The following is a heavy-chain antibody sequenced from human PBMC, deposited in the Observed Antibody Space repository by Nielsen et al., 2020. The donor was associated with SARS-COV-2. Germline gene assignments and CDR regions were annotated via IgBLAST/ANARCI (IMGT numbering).Heavy chain of an antibody. V-gene: IGHV3-23*01. CDR1: GFTFSSYA. CDR3: AKFHIIAAAYYYYGMDA. CDR2: ISGSGGST. D-gene: IGHD6-13*01. Sequence: GESLKISCAASGFTFSSYAMSWVRQAPGKGLEWVSAISGSGGSTYYADSVKGRFTISRDNSKNTLYLQMNSLRAEDTAVYYCAKFHIIAAAYYYYGMDAWGQGTTVTVSS. J-gene: IGHJ6*02.